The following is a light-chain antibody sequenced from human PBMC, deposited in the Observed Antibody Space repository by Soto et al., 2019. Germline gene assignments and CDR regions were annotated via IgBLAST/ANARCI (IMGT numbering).Light chain of an antibody. CDR1: SSNIGSNT. CDR3: AAWDDRLYVYV. J-gene: IGLJ1*01. CDR2: STS. Sequence: QSVLTQPPSASGTPGQIVAISCSGSSSNIGSNTVTWYQQLPGTAPKLLIYSTSQRSSGVPGRFSGSKSGASASLSISGLQSEDDADYYCAAWDDRLYVYVFGTGT. V-gene: IGLV1-44*01.